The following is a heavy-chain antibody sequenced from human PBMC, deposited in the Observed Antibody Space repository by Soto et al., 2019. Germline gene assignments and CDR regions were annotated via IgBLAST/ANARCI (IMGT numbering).Heavy chain of an antibody. Sequence: QVQLQESGPGLVKPSQTLSLTCTVSGGSISSGDDFWTWIRQPPGKGLEWIGYIYYSGSTYYNPSLKSRLTMSVDTFKNQFSLKLRSVTAADTAVYYCARDRAKWKDYYYYGMDVWGQGTTVTVSS. CDR3: ARDRAKWKDYYYYGMDV. CDR1: GGSISSGDDF. J-gene: IGHJ6*02. D-gene: IGHD1-20*01. V-gene: IGHV4-30-4*01. CDR2: IYYSGST.